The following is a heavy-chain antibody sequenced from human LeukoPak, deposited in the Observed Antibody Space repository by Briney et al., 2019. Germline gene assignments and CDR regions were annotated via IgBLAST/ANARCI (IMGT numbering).Heavy chain of an antibody. D-gene: IGHD6-19*01. Sequence: ASETLSLTCTVSGGSVSSGSYYWSWIRQPPGKGLEWIGYIHYSGSTNYNTSLRSRVTISVDTSKNEFSLKLTSVTAADTAVYYCAGGNGWYYFWGQGTLVTVSS. CDR1: GGSVSSGSYY. V-gene: IGHV4-61*01. CDR3: AGGNGWYYF. CDR2: IHYSGST. J-gene: IGHJ4*02.